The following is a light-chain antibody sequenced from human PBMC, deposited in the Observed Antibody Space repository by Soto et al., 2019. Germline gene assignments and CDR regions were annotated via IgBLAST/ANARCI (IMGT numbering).Light chain of an antibody. J-gene: IGKJ4*01. CDR1: QSVSSSY. CDR2: GAS. CDR3: QQYGSTPQT. V-gene: IGKV3-20*01. Sequence: ELVLTQSPGTLSLSPGARATLSCRASQSVSSSYLAWYQQKPGQAPRLLIYGASSRATGIPDRFSGSGSGTDFTLTISRLEPEDFAAYYCQQYGSTPQTFGGGTKVEIK.